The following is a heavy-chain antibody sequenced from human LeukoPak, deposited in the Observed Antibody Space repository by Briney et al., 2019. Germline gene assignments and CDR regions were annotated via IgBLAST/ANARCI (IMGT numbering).Heavy chain of an antibody. CDR2: IYHSGST. CDR1: GGSISSYY. CDR3: ARVGGSSPYYYYMDV. J-gene: IGHJ6*03. Sequence: SETLSLTCTVSGGSISSYYWSWIRQPPGKGLEWIGSIYHSGSTYYNPSLKSRVTISVDTSKNQFSLKLSSVTAADTAVYYCARVGGSSPYYYYMDVWGKGTTVTVSS. V-gene: IGHV4-59*08. D-gene: IGHD6-13*01.